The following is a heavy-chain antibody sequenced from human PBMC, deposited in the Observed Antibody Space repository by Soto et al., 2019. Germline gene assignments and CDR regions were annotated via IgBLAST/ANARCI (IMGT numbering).Heavy chain of an antibody. Sequence: SETLSLTCIVSGGDMISSSYYWGWIRQSPGKGLEWIGSIYYSGGNYYNPSLKSRVSIAADMSNNQLSLKLTSVTAADTAVYYCAKTQYYYDSNNYSFDFWGQGVLVTVSS. V-gene: IGHV4-39*01. CDR1: GGDMISSSYY. CDR2: IYYSGGN. J-gene: IGHJ4*02. D-gene: IGHD3-22*01. CDR3: AKTQYYYDSNNYSFDF.